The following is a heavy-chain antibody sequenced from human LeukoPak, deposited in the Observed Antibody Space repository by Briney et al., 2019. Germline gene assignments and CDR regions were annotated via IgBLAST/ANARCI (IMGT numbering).Heavy chain of an antibody. CDR1: GYNFTSFW. D-gene: IGHD1-26*01. CDR3: ARGGSYKPYRVDY. CDR2: IYPGDADT. J-gene: IGHJ4*02. V-gene: IGHV5-51*01. Sequence: GESLKISCKGSGYNFTSFWIGWVRQMHGKGLEWLGIIYPGDADTRYSPSFQGQVTISADKSISTAYLQWSSLKASDTAMYYCARGGSYKPYRVDYWGQGTLVSVSS.